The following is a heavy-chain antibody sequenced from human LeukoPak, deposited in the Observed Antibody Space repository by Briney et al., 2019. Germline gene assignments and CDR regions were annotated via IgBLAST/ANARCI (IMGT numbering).Heavy chain of an antibody. CDR3: ARVVAVTGTPVYYMDV. CDR2: INPNSGGT. D-gene: IGHD6-19*01. J-gene: IGHJ6*03. Sequence: ASVKVSCKASGYMFTGYYMHWVRQAPGQGLEWMGWINPNSGGTNYAQKFQGRVTMTRDTSVSTAYMDLNRLRSDDTAVYYCARVVAVTGTPVYYMDVWGKGTTVTVSS. CDR1: GYMFTGYY. V-gene: IGHV1-2*02.